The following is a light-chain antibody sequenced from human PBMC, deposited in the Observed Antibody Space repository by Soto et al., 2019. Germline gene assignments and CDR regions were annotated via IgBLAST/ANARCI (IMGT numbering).Light chain of an antibody. Sequence: DIQMNKSPSTLSASVGDRVTITCRASQSISSWLAWYQQKPGKDPKLLIYKASSLESGVPSRFSGSGSGTEFTLNISRLQPDHFATYYCQQYNSFPTFGKGPKVDIK. V-gene: IGKV1-5*03. CDR1: QSISSW. CDR2: KAS. CDR3: QQYNSFPT. J-gene: IGKJ1*01.